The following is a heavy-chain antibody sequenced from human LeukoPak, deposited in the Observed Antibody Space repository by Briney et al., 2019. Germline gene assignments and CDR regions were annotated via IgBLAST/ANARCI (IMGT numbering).Heavy chain of an antibody. CDR2: MNPNSGNT. J-gene: IGHJ4*02. D-gene: IGHD4-23*01. Sequence: ASVKVSCKVSGYTFTSYDINWVRQATGQGLEWMGWMNPNSGNTGYAQKFQGRVTMTRNTSISTAYMELSSLRSEDTAVYYCARVEDYGGNPFDYWAREPWSPSPQ. V-gene: IGHV1-8*01. CDR1: GYTFTSYD. CDR3: ARVEDYGGNPFDY.